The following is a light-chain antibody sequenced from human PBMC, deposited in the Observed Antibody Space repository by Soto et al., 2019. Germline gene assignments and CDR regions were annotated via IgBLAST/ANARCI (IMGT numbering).Light chain of an antibody. CDR3: QYHGSSPIT. CDR2: AAA. V-gene: IGKV3-20*01. Sequence: EIVLTQSPGTLSLSPGERATLSCRASQSVSSYLAWYQQKPGQAPRLLIFAAAGRASGIPDRFSGSGSGTDFTLTISRLEPEDFALFYCQYHGSSPITFGQGTRLEIK. CDR1: QSVSSY. J-gene: IGKJ5*01.